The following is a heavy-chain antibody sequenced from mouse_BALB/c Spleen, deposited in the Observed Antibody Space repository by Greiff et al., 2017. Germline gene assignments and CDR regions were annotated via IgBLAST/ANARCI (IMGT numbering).Heavy chain of an antibody. V-gene: IGHV1-9*01. CDR3: ARLGRDRTWAY. D-gene: IGHD3-3*01. CDR2: ILPGSGST. CDR1: GYTFSSYW. Sequence: QVQLQQSGAELMKPGASVKISCKATGYTFSSYWIEWVKQRPGHGLEWIGEILPGSGSTNYNEKFKGKATFTADTSSNTAYMQLSSLTSEDSAVYYCARLGRDRTWAYWGQGTLVTVSA. J-gene: IGHJ3*01.